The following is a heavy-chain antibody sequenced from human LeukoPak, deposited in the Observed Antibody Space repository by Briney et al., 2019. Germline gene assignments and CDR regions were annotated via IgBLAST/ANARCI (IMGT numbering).Heavy chain of an antibody. CDR2: ITGSSTNR. Sequence: PGGSLRLSCVASGFTFSNYAMSWVRQAPGKGLEWVSAITGSSTNRYYADSLKGRFTTSRDNSKNTVFLQMNSLRHEDTAIYYCVIWGDYDVLTGYYVPDYWGQGTLVTAAS. CDR1: GFTFSNYA. D-gene: IGHD3-9*01. V-gene: IGHV3-23*01. J-gene: IGHJ4*02. CDR3: VIWGDYDVLTGYYVPDY.